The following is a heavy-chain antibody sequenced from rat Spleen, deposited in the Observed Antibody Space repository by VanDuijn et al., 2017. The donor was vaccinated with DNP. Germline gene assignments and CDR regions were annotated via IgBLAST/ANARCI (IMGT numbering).Heavy chain of an antibody. J-gene: IGHJ2*01. CDR3: TRGAGWGFDY. CDR2: MWSDGDT. D-gene: IGHD1-7*01. V-gene: IGHV2-32*01. Sequence: QVQLTESGPGLVQPSQTLSLTCTVSGLSLSRYHVHWVRQPPGKGLEWMGRMWSDGDTSYNSAFTSRLSITRDTSKSQVFLKMNSLQTEDTAIYFCTRGAGWGFDYWGQGVMVTVSS. CDR1: GLSLSRYH.